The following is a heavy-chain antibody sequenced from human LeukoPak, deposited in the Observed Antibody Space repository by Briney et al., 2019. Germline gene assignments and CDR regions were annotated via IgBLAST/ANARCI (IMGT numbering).Heavy chain of an antibody. CDR3: AKEGYYYSSGSYSRRAFDI. V-gene: IGHV3-30*18. CDR2: ISKDGSNE. CDR1: GFTLSSYW. J-gene: IGHJ3*02. D-gene: IGHD3-10*01. Sequence: GGSLRLSCAASGFTLSSYWMSWVRQAPGKGLEWVAFISKDGSNEYYLDSVKGRFTISRDNSKNTLYLQLNSLRAEDTAVYYCAKEGYYYSSGSYSRRAFDIWGQGTMVTVSS.